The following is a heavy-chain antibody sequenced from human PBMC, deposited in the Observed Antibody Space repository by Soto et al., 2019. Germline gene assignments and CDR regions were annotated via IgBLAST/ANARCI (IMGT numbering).Heavy chain of an antibody. CDR1: GFTFSSYG. CDR2: ISYDGSNK. J-gene: IGHJ4*02. Sequence: QVQLVESGGGVVQPGRSLRLSCAASGFTFSSYGMHWVRQAPGKGLEWVAVISYDGSNKYYADSVKGRFTISRDNSKNTRYLQMNSLRAEDTAVYCGARGGGGSWCDDWGQGTLVTVSS. CDR3: ARGGGGSWCDD. D-gene: IGHD6-13*01. V-gene: IGHV3-30*03.